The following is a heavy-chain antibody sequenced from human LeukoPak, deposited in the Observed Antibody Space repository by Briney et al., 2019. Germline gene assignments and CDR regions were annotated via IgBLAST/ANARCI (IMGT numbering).Heavy chain of an antibody. CDR3: ARDLGDRRELFDY. J-gene: IGHJ4*02. V-gene: IGHV1-2*02. CDR2: INPNSGGT. Sequence: GASVKVSCKASGYTFTGYYMHWVRQAPGQGLEWMGWINPNSGGTNYAQKFQGRVTMTRDTSISTAYMELSRLRSDDTAVCYCARDLGDRRELFDYWGQGTLVTVSS. CDR1: GYTFTGYY. D-gene: IGHD4-17*01.